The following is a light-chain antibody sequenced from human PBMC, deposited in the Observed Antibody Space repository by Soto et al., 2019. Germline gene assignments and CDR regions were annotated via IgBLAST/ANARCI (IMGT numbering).Light chain of an antibody. J-gene: IGKJ3*01. CDR2: DAS. V-gene: IGKV1-13*02. CDR3: EQFNSYPLFT. CDR1: QGISSA. Sequence: AILLTQSPSSLSASVGDRVTITCRASQGISSASAWYQQKPGKAPKLLIYDASSLESGVPSRFSGSGSGTDFSLTISSLQPEDFATYYCEQFNSYPLFTFGPGTKVDIK.